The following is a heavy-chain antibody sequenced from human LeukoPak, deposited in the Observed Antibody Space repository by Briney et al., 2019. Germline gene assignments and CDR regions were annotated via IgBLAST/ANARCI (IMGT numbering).Heavy chain of an antibody. CDR3: ATRKLSTYYFDY. Sequence: SETLSLTCTVSRGSVSSGGFHWGWIRHHPGKGLEWIGYTYSSGNTYYNPSLKSRVTISLDTSKNQFSLRLSSVTAADTAVYYCATRKLSTYYFDYWGQGTLVTVSS. CDR2: TYSSGNT. D-gene: IGHD2/OR15-2a*01. J-gene: IGHJ4*02. CDR1: RGSVSSGGFH. V-gene: IGHV4-31*03.